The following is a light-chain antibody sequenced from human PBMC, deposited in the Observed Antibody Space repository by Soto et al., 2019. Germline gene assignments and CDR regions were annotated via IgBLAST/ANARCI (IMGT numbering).Light chain of an antibody. CDR1: QGVTTW. J-gene: IGKJ5*01. Sequence: DIQMTQSPSTLSASVGDRVTITCRASQGVTTWLAWYQQKPGKAPKLLIYKESNLESGLPSRFTGSGSGTEFTLTISSLQSDDFATYYCQQYSTYPITFGQGTRLEIK. CDR2: KES. V-gene: IGKV1-5*03. CDR3: QQYSTYPIT.